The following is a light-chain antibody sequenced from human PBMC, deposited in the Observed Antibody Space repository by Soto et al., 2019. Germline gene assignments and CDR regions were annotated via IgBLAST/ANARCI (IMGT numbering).Light chain of an antibody. CDR1: QDIRTE. Sequence: AIQMTQSPSSLSASVGDRVTIXXXASQDIRTELGWYQQKPGNAPKLLIYATSILQSGVPSRFSGIGSGTDFTLTISSLQPEDFATYYCLQDYSYPRTFGQGTKVEIK. J-gene: IGKJ1*01. V-gene: IGKV1-6*01. CDR3: LQDYSYPRT. CDR2: ATS.